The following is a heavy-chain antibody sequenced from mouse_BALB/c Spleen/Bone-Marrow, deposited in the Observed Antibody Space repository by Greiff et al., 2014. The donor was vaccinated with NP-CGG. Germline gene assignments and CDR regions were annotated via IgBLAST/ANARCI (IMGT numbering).Heavy chain of an antibody. CDR3: SRGVLAYFDY. CDR2: IDPYSGGT. CDR1: GYAFTNYN. Sequence: VQLKQSGPELVKPGASVKVSCKASGYAFTNYNMNWVKQSHGKSLEWIGYIDPYSGGTNYNQKFRGKATLTVDKSSSTAYMHLNSLTSEDSAVYYCSRGVLAYFDYWGQGTTLTVPS. J-gene: IGHJ2*01. D-gene: IGHD2-14*01. V-gene: IGHV1S135*01.